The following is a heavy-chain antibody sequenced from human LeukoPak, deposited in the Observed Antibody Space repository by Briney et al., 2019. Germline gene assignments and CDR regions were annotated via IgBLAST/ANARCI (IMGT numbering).Heavy chain of an antibody. CDR2: INHSGST. CDR3: ARADPEPGWYYDSSGPIGFDY. J-gene: IGHJ4*02. D-gene: IGHD3-22*01. CDR1: GGSFSGYY. Sequence: SETLSLTCAVYGGSFSGYYWSWIRQPPGKGLEWIGEINHSGSTNYNPSLKSRVTISVDTSKNQFSLKLSSVTAADTAVYYCARADPEPGWYYDSSGPIGFDYWGQGTLVTVSS. V-gene: IGHV4-34*01.